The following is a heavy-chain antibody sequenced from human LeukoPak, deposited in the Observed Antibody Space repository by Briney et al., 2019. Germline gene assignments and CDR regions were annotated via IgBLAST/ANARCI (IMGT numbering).Heavy chain of an antibody. CDR2: IYSGGST. Sequence: GGSLRLSCAASGFTVSSNYMSWVRQAPGKGLEWVSVIYSGGSTYYADSVKGRFTISRDNSKNTLYLQMNSLRAEDTAVYYCARDLPPLYYYYGMDVWGQGTTVTVSS. V-gene: IGHV3-53*01. CDR3: ARDLPPLYYYYGMDV. J-gene: IGHJ6*02. CDR1: GFTVSSNY.